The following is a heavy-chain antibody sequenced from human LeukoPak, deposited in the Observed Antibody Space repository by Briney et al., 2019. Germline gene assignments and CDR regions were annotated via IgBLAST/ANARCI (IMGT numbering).Heavy chain of an antibody. CDR2: ISSSGSTI. CDR1: GFTFSSYE. CDR3: ARAVAGTYYYYYMDV. D-gene: IGHD6-19*01. J-gene: IGHJ6*03. V-gene: IGHV3-48*03. Sequence: PGGSLRPSCAASGFTFSSYEMNWVRQAPGKGLEWVSYISSSGSTIYYADSVKGRFTISRDNAKNSLYLQMNSLRAEDTAVYYCARAVAGTYYYYYMDVWGKGTTVTVSS.